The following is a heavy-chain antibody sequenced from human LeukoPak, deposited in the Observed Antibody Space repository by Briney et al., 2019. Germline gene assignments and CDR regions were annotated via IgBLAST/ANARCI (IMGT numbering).Heavy chain of an antibody. CDR3: TYDYGDYDDAFDI. J-gene: IGHJ3*02. Sequence: PSGGSLRLSCAASGFTFSGSAMHWVRQASGKGLEWVGRIRSKANSYATAYAASVKGRFTISRDDLKNTACLQMNSLKTEDTAVYYCTYDYGDYDDAFDIWGQGTMVTVSS. D-gene: IGHD4-17*01. CDR2: IRSKANSYAT. CDR1: GFTFSGSA. V-gene: IGHV3-73*01.